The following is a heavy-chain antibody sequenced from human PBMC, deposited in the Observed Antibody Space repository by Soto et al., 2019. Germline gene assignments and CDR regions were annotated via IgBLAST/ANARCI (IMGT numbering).Heavy chain of an antibody. J-gene: IGHJ4*02. CDR2: INAGNGDT. CDR1: GYTFTSYP. D-gene: IGHD4-17*01. CDR3: ARAYDYGGDDY. Sequence: ASVKVSCKASGYTFTSYPMHWVRQAPGQGLEWMGWINAGNGDTKYSQKFQGRVTITRDTSAIPAYMELSSLRSEDTAVYYCARAYDYGGDDYWGQGTLVTVSS. V-gene: IGHV1-3*01.